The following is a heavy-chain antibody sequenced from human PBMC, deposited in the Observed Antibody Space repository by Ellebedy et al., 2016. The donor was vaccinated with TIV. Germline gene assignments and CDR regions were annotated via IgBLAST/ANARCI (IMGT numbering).Heavy chain of an antibody. CDR1: GFTFSSSW. D-gene: IGHD6-13*01. CDR3: ARQARRGIWYLHS. J-gene: IGHJ4*02. V-gene: IGHV3-74*01. CDR2: INGDGSNI. Sequence: GESLKISCAASGFTFSSSWVHWVRQVPGKGLVWVARINGDGSNIGYADSVKGRFTISSDNSNNTLFPQMNSLRPEDTAVYYCARQARRGIWYLHSWGQGTLVTVSS.